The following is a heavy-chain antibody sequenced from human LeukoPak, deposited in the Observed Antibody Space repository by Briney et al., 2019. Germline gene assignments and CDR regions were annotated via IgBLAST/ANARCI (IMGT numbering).Heavy chain of an antibody. D-gene: IGHD6-6*01. J-gene: IGHJ4*02. CDR1: GFTFSGYA. V-gene: IGHV3-64*01. CDR3: ARVAAARPYDY. CDR2: ISSSGDVT. Sequence: GGSLRLSCAASGFTFSGYAMHRVRQAPGKGLEYVSGISSSGDVTNYSNSVRGRFSISRDNSKNTLYLQMGSLRAEDMAVYHCARVAAARPYDYWGQGTLVTVSS.